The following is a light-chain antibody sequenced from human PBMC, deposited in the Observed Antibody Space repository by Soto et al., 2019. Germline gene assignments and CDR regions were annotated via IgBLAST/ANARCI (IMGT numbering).Light chain of an antibody. V-gene: IGKV3-11*01. CDR2: DAS. Sequence: EIVLTQSPATLALSPGERATLSCRASQSVSSYLAWYQQKPGQAPRLLIYDASNRATGIPARFSGSGSGTDFTLIISSLEPQDFAVYYCQQRSNWLTFGGGTTVEI. J-gene: IGKJ4*01. CDR3: QQRSNWLT. CDR1: QSVSSY.